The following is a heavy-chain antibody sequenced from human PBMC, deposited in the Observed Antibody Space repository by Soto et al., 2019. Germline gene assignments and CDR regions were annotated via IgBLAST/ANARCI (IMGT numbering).Heavy chain of an antibody. V-gene: IGHV4-34*01. CDR2: IHHSGST. J-gene: IGHJ6*02. CDR3: ARGRMVRGVIILGMDV. Sequence: PSETLSLTCAVYGGSFSGYYWSWIRQPPGKGLEWIGEIHHSGSTNYNPSLKSRVTISVDTSKNQFSLNLSSVTAADTAVYYCARGRMVRGVIILGMDVWGQGTTVTV. D-gene: IGHD3-10*01. CDR1: GGSFSGYY.